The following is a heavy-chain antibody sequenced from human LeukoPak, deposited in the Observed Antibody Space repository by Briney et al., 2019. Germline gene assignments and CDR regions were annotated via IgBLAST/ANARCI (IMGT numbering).Heavy chain of an antibody. CDR3: ARVRYYGSGDYYGMDV. CDR1: GFTFSSSS. Sequence: GGSLTLSCAASGFTFSSSSMNWVRQAPGKGLEWVSSISSSSSYIYYADSVKGRFTISRDNAKNSLYLQMNSLRAEDTAVYYCARVRYYGSGDYYGMDVWGQGTTVTVSS. D-gene: IGHD3-10*01. J-gene: IGHJ6*02. CDR2: ISSSSSYI. V-gene: IGHV3-21*01.